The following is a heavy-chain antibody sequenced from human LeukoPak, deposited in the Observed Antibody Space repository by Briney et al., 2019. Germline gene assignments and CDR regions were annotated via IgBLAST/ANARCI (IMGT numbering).Heavy chain of an antibody. V-gene: IGHV3-23*01. CDR2: ISGSGGST. J-gene: IGHJ5*02. CDR1: GFTFSGYA. CDR3: AKDWRSGSYLPHNWFDP. D-gene: IGHD1-26*01. Sequence: GGSLRLSCAASGFTFSGYAMSWVRQAPGKGLEWVSAISGSGGSTYYADSVKGRFTISRDNSKNTLYLQMNSLRAEDTAVYYCAKDWRSGSYLPHNWFDPWGQGTLVTVSS.